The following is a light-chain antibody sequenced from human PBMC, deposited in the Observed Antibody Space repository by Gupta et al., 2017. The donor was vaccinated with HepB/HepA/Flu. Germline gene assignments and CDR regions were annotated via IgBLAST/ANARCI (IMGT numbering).Light chain of an antibody. CDR3: QQDDNLRG. J-gene: IGKJ3*01. CDR1: QDISNY. V-gene: IGKV1-33*01. CDR2: DAS. Sequence: DIQMTQSPSSLSASVGDRVTITCQASQDISNYLNWYQQKPGKAPKLLIYDASKLETGVPSRFSGSGSGTDFTFTISSLQPEDIATYYWQQDDNLRGFGHGTKVDIK.